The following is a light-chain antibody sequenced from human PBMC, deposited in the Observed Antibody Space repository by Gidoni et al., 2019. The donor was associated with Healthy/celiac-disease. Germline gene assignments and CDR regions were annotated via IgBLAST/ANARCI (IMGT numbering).Light chain of an antibody. CDR2: GAS. Sequence: EIVMTQSPATLSVSPGERATLSCRASQSVSSNLAWYQQKPGQAPRLLIYGASTRANGIPARFSGSGSGTEFTLTISSLQSEDFAVYYCQQYNNWWTFXQXTKVEIK. CDR1: QSVSSN. J-gene: IGKJ1*01. V-gene: IGKV3-15*01. CDR3: QQYNNWWT.